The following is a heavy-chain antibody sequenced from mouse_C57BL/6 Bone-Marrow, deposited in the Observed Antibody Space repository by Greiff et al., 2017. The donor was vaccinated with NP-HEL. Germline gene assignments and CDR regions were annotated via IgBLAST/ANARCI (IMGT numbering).Heavy chain of an antibody. Sequence: EVKVVESGGGLVKPGGSLKLSCAASGFTFSSYTMSWVRQTPEKRLEWVATISGGGGNTYYPDSVKGRFTISRDNAKNTLYLQMSSLRSEDTALYYCASLVLLGYFDVWGTGTTVTVSS. CDR3: ASLVLLGYFDV. J-gene: IGHJ1*03. D-gene: IGHD1-1*01. CDR2: ISGGGGNT. CDR1: GFTFSSYT. V-gene: IGHV5-9*01.